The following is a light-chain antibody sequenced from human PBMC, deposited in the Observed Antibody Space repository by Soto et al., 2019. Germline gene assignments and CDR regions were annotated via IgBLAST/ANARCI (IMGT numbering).Light chain of an antibody. CDR2: DVS. CDR3: CSYAGSYTFYV. CDR1: SSDVGGYNY. V-gene: IGLV2-11*01. J-gene: IGLJ1*01. Sequence: QSALTQPRSVSGSPGQSVTISCTGTSSDVGGYNYVSWYQQHPGTAPKLMIYDVSVRPSGVPDRFSDSKSGNTASLTISGLQAEDEADYYCCSYAGSYTFYVFGTGTKLTVL.